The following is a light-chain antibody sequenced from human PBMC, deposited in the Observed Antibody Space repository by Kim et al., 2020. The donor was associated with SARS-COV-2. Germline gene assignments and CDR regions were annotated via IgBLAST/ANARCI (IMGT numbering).Light chain of an antibody. CDR1: W. V-gene: IGKV1-5*03. Sequence: WLAWYQQKPGKAPELLIYKASTLEVGVPSRFSGSGSGTEFTLSISNLQPDDFATYYCQQYKSYSPYTFGQGTKLEIK. J-gene: IGKJ2*01. CDR3: QQYKSYSPYT. CDR2: KAS.